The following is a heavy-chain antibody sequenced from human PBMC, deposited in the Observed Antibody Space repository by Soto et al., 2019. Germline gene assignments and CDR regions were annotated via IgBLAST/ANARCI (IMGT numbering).Heavy chain of an antibody. Sequence: SLRLSCAASGFTFDDYAMHWVRQAPGKGLEWVSGISWNSGSIGYADSVKGRFTISRDNAKNSLYLQMNSLRAEDTALYYCAKDNTVVSAAAHFDWGYSAFDIWGQGTMVTVSS. CDR2: ISWNSGSI. V-gene: IGHV3-9*01. J-gene: IGHJ3*02. CDR1: GFTFDDYA. D-gene: IGHD6-13*01. CDR3: AKDNTVVSAAAHFDWGYSAFDI.